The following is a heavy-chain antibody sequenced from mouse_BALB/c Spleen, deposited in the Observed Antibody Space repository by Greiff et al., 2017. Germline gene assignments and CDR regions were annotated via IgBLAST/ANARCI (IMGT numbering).Heavy chain of an antibody. D-gene: IGHD1-1*01. J-gene: IGHJ2*01. CDR3: ARCSSYPYYFDY. Sequence: VQLQQSGAELVKPGASVKLSCTASGFNIKDTYMHWVKQRPEQGLEWIGRIDPANGNTKYDPKFQGKATITADTSSNTAYLQLSSLTSEDTAVYYCARCSSYPYYFDYWGQGTTLTVSS. CDR1: GFNIKDTY. CDR2: IDPANGNT. V-gene: IGHV14-3*02.